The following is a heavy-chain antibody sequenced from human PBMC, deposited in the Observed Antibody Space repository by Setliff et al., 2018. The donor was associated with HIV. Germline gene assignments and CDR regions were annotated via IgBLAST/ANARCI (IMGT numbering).Heavy chain of an antibody. CDR2: IWYDGSNK. V-gene: IGHV3-33*01. CDR1: GFTFSSYG. Sequence: GGSLRLSCAASGFTFSSYGMHWVRQATGKGLEWVAVIWYDGSNKYYADSVKGRFTISRDNSKNTVCLQINSLRAEDTAVFYCARGPTSRYFDWSFSGAGVTGYWFEPWGQGTLVTVSS. CDR3: ARGPTSRYFDWSFSGAGVTGYWFEP. D-gene: IGHD3-9*01. J-gene: IGHJ5*02.